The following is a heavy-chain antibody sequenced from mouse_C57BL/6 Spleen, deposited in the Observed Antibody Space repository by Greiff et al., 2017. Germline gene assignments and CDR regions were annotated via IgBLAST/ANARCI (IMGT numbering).Heavy chain of an antibody. J-gene: IGHJ1*03. Sequence: DVKLVESEGGLVQPGSSMKLSCTASGFTFSDYYMAWVRQVPEKGLEWVANINYDGSSTYYLDSLKSRFIISRDNAKNILYLQMSSLKSEDTATYYCARGNYGNLYFDVWGTGTTVTVSS. V-gene: IGHV5-16*01. CDR3: ARGNYGNLYFDV. CDR2: INYDGSST. D-gene: IGHD2-1*01. CDR1: GFTFSDYY.